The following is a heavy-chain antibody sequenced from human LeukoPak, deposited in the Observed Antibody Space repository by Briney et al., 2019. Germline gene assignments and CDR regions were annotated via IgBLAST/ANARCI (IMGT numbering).Heavy chain of an antibody. CDR3: ARSSLWTGFFDN. D-gene: IGHD3/OR15-3a*01. V-gene: IGHV3-53*01. CDR2: IYSDGSL. CDR1: GFAVSSTF. J-gene: IGHJ4*02. Sequence: PGGSLRLSCAAYGFAVSSTFLTWVRQAPGKGLEWVSAIYSDGSLSFSDSVRGRFTISRDNSKNTMYLQMDSLRPEDTAVYYCARSSLWTGFFDNWGQGTLVTVSS.